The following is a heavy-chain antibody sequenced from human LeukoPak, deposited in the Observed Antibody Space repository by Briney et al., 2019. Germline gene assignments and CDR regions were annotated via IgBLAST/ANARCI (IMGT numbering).Heavy chain of an antibody. CDR3: AKDPRGYSGYDSGPFDY. D-gene: IGHD5-12*01. V-gene: IGHV3-23*01. CDR1: GFTFSSYA. CDR2: ISGSGGST. J-gene: IGHJ4*02. Sequence: GGSLRLSCAASGFTFSSYAMSWVRQAPGKGLEWVSAISGSGGSTYYADSVKGRFTISRDNSKNPLYLQMNSLRAEDTAVYYCAKDPRGYSGYDSGPFDYWGQGTLVTVSS.